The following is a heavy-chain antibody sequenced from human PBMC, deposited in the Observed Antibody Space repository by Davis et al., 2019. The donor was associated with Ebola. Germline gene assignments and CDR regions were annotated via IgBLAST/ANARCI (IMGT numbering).Heavy chain of an antibody. D-gene: IGHD6-13*01. V-gene: IGHV1-2*04. CDR2: INPNSGGT. J-gene: IGHJ6*02. CDR3: ARGRIAAAGTVSIYYYGMDV. CDR1: GYTFTSYY. Sequence: AASVKVSCKASGYTFTSYYMHWVRQAPGQGLEWMGWINPNSGGTNYAQKFQGWVTMTRETSISTVYMELSRLRSDDTAVYYCARGRIAAAGTVSIYYYGMDVWGQGTTVTVSS.